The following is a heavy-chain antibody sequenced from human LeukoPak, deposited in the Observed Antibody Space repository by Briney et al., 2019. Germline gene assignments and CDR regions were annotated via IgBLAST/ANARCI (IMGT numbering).Heavy chain of an antibody. J-gene: IGHJ6*02. CDR1: GYTFTGYY. Sequence: GASVKVSCKASGYTFTGYYMHWVRQAPGQGLEWMGWINPNSGGTNYAQRFQGWVTMTRDTSISTAYMELSRLRSEDTAVYYCARESRADCSGGSCYAYYYYGMDVWGQGTSVTVSS. V-gene: IGHV1-2*04. CDR3: ARESRADCSGGSCYAYYYYGMDV. D-gene: IGHD2-15*01. CDR2: INPNSGGT.